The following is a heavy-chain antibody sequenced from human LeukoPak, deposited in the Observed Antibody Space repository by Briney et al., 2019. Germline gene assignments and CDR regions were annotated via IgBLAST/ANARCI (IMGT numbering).Heavy chain of an antibody. CDR3: AMATWVGGLDY. Sequence: GGSLRLSCAASGFTVSSNYMSWVRQAPGKGLEWVSVIYRGGSTYYADSVKGRFTISRDNSKNTLYLQMNNLRAEDTAVYYCAMATWVGGLDYWGQGALVTVSS. CDR2: IYRGGST. V-gene: IGHV3-66*01. D-gene: IGHD1-26*01. J-gene: IGHJ4*02. CDR1: GFTVSSNY.